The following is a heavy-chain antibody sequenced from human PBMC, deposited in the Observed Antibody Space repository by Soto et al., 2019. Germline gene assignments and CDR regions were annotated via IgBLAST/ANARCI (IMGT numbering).Heavy chain of an antibody. CDR3: AIGVKNIYGMDV. Sequence: EVQLVESGGGLVQPGGSLRLSCAASGFAFSTYWMHWVRQAPGKGLLWVSRIKFDGSSTYYADSVKGRFTISRDDDKNTLYLQVNDLRVDDTAVYYCAIGVKNIYGMDVWGQGTTVTVSS. CDR2: IKFDGSST. D-gene: IGHD2-21*01. CDR1: GFAFSTYW. V-gene: IGHV3-74*02. J-gene: IGHJ6*02.